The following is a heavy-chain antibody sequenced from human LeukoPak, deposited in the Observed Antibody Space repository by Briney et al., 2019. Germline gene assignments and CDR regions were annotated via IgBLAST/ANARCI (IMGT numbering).Heavy chain of an antibody. D-gene: IGHD3/OR15-3a*01. CDR2: IDHSGRT. V-gene: IGHV4-38-2*01. Sequence: PSETLSLTCAVSGYYISSGYFWGWIRQPPGKGLEWIGSIDHSGRTYYNPSLKSRVTISADTTKNQFSLGLGSVTAADTAVYHCARGTGYLAYYFYAMDVWGKGTTVTVSS. CDR3: ARGTGYLAYYFYAMDV. J-gene: IGHJ6*04. CDR1: GYYISSGYF.